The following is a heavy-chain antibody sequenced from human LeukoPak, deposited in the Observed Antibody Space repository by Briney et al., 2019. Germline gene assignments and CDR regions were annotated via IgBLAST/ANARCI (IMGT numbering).Heavy chain of an antibody. CDR1: GYSFTSYW. CDR2: IYPGDSDT. V-gene: IGHV5-51*01. J-gene: IGHJ3*01. CDR3: AKLGYCSGGSCYPIDAFDF. Sequence: GESLKISCKGSGYSFTSYWIGWVRQMPGKGLEWMGLIYPGDSDTRYNPSFQGQVTISADKSITTAYLQWSSLKASDTAIYYCAKLGYCSGGSCYPIDAFDFWGQGTMVTVAS. D-gene: IGHD2-15*01.